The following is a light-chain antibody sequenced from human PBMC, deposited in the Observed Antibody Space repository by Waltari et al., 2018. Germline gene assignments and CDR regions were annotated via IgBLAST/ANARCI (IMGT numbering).Light chain of an antibody. CDR3: QTGGHGTWV. CDR1: RGHSSNV. V-gene: IGLV4-69*01. J-gene: IGLJ3*02. Sequence: QLVLTQSPSASASLGASVKLTCTLSRGHSSNVIAWLQQQPEKGPRYLMKVNSDGSHSKGDEIPDRFSGSSSGTERYLTISSLQSEDETDYYCQTGGHGTWVFCGETKLTVL. CDR2: VNSDGSH.